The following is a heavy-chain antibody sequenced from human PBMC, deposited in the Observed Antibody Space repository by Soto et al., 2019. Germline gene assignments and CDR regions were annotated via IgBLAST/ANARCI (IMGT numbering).Heavy chain of an antibody. CDR1: AASFSKYY. CDR2: VYFNGYT. CDR3: ASVTFGGVVLAH. Sequence: SETLSLTCTVSAASFSKYYWTWIRQPPGKGLEWIGYVYFNGYTNYNPSLKRRVSISIDTSKNQISLTLNSVTAADTAMYYCASVTFGGVVLAHWGQGTLVTVSS. V-gene: IGHV4-59*01. D-gene: IGHD3-16*01. J-gene: IGHJ4*02.